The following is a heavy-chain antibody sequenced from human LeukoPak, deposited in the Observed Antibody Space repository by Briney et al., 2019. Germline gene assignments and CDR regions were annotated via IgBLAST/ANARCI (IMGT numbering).Heavy chain of an antibody. CDR1: GGSFGGYY. V-gene: IGHV4-34*01. CDR3: ARTRGYCSSTSCRGGWFDP. D-gene: IGHD2-2*01. J-gene: IGHJ5*02. CDR2: INHSGST. Sequence: PSETLSLTCAVYGGSFGGYYWSWIRQPPGKGLEWIGEINHSGSTNYNPSLKSRVTISVDTSKNQFSLKLSSVTAADTAVYYCARTRGYCSSTSCRGGWFDPWGQGTLVTVSS.